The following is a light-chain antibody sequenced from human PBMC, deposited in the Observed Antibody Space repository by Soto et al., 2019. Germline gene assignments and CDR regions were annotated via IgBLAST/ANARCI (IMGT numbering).Light chain of an antibody. V-gene: IGLV9-49*01. J-gene: IGLJ3*02. CDR2: VGTGGIVG. CDR3: GADHGSGSNFVTV. CDR1: SGYSNYK. Sequence: QLVLTQPPSASASLGASVTLTCTLSSGYSNYKVDWYQQRPGKDPRFVMRVGTGGIVGSKGDGIPDRFSVLGSGLNRYLTIKNIQEEDESDYHCGADHGSGSNFVTVFGGGTKVTVL.